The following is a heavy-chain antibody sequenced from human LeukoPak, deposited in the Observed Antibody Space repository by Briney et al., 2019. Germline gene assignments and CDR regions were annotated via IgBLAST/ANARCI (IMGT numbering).Heavy chain of an antibody. Sequence: GGSLRLSCAASGFTFSGYAMSWVRQAPGKGLEWVSAISGSGGSTYYADSVKGRFTISRDNSKNTLYLQMNSLRAEDTAVYYCAKCDRVGTMVRGVAPFDYWGQGTLVTVSS. V-gene: IGHV3-23*01. J-gene: IGHJ4*02. CDR1: GFTFSGYA. CDR2: ISGSGGST. CDR3: AKCDRVGTMVRGVAPFDY. D-gene: IGHD3-10*01.